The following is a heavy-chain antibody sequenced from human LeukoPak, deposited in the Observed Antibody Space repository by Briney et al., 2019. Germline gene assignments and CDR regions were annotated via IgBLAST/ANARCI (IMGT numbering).Heavy chain of an antibody. CDR1: GGSFSGYY. J-gene: IGHJ3*02. D-gene: IGHD2/OR15-2a*01. CDR3: ARLLSVHDAFDI. Sequence: SETLSLTCAVYGGSFSGYYWSWIRQPPGKGLEWIGEINHSGSTNYNPSLKSRVTISVDTSKNQFSLKLSSVTAADTAVYYCARLLSVHDAFDIWGQGTMVTVSS. V-gene: IGHV4-34*01. CDR2: INHSGST.